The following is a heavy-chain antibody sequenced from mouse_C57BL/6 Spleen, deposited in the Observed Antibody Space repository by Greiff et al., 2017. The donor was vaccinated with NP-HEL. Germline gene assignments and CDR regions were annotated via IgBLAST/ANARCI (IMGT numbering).Heavy chain of an antibody. Sequence: VQLQQSGAELVKPGASVKLSCTASGFNIKDYYMHWVKQRTEQGLEWIGRIDPEDGETKYAAKFQGKATITADTSSNTAYLQLSSLTSENTAVDDCARVDGGNSWFACWGQGTLVTVSA. V-gene: IGHV14-2*01. CDR2: IDPEDGET. CDR1: GFNIKDYY. CDR3: ARVDGGNSWFAC. D-gene: IGHD1-3*01. J-gene: IGHJ3*01.